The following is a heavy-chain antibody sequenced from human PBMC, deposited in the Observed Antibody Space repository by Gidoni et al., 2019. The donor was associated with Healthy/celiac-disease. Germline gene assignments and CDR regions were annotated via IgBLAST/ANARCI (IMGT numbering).Heavy chain of an antibody. D-gene: IGHD1-26*01. CDR1: GFTFSNAW. CDR2: IKSKTDGGTT. CDR3: TTETQEWELLPEDY. V-gene: IGHV3-15*07. Sequence: EVQLVESGGGLVKPGGSLRLSCAASGFTFSNAWMNWVRQAPGKGLEWVGRIKSKTDGGTTDYAAPVKGRFTISRDDSKNTLYLQMNSLKTEDTAVYYCTTETQEWELLPEDYWGQGTLVTVSS. J-gene: IGHJ4*02.